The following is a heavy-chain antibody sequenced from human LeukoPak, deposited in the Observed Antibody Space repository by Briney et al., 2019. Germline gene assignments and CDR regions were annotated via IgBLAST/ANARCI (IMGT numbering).Heavy chain of an antibody. D-gene: IGHD3-9*01. V-gene: IGHV3-30*03. CDR2: ISYDGSNK. CDR1: GFTFSSYG. CDR3: ARDSNYDILTGYYSGDLDY. Sequence: GGSLRLSCAASGFTFSSYGMHWVRQAPGKGLEWVAVISYDGSNKYYADSVKGRFTISRDNSKNTLYLQMNSLRAEDTAVYYCARDSNYDILTGYYSGDLDYWGQGTLVTVSS. J-gene: IGHJ4*02.